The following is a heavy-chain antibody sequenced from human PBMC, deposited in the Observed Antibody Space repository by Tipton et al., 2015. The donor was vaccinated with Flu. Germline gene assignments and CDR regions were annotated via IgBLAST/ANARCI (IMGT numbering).Heavy chain of an antibody. Sequence: QLVQSGGGLVQPGGSLRLSCAASGFTFNDHYIDWVRQAPGKGLEWVANIKQDGSEKYYVDSVKGRFTISRDNAKNSLYLQMNSLRAEDTAVYYCARDRNSKESWFDPWGQGTLVTVSS. D-gene: IGHD4-11*01. CDR1: GFTFNDHY. J-gene: IGHJ5*02. V-gene: IGHV3-7*03. CDR3: ARDRNSKESWFDP. CDR2: IKQDGSEK.